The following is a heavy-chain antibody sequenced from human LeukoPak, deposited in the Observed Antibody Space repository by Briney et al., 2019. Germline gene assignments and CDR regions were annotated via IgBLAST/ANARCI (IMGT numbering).Heavy chain of an antibody. J-gene: IGHJ5*02. D-gene: IGHD4-11*01. V-gene: IGHV4-59*05. Sequence: SETLSLTCTVSGGPITTYYLSWIRQSAGMGLEWIGRIYYSGSTYYKPSLKSRVTISLDTSKNQFSLKVRSVTAADTAVYYCARSKGRVSWFDPWGQGTLVTVSS. CDR2: IYYSGST. CDR1: GGPITTYY. CDR3: ARSKGRVSWFDP.